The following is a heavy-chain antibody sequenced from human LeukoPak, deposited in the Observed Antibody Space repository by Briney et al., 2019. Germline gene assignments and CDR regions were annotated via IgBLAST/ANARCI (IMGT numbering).Heavy chain of an antibody. J-gene: IGHJ3*02. V-gene: IGHV3-21*01. CDR2: ISTSSIYI. D-gene: IGHD1-1*01. Sequence: IPGGSLRLSCAASGFTFRSYSLNWVRQAPGKGLEWVSSISTSSIYIYNADSVKGRFTISRDNAKNSLYLQMNSLRAEDTAVYYCARGTTDAFDIWGQGTMVTVSS. CDR1: GFTFRSYS. CDR3: ARGTTDAFDI.